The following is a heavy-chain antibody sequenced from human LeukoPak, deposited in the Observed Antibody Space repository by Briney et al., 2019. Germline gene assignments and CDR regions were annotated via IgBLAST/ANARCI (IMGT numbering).Heavy chain of an antibody. D-gene: IGHD3-22*01. J-gene: IGHJ4*02. CDR1: GFTFSSYA. Sequence: GGSLRLSCAASGFTFSSYAMHWVRQAPGKGLEWVSYISITSNTIYYADSVKGRFTISRDNAKNSLYLQMNSLRAEDTAVYYCVRGTYYYDSSGYRNFDYWDQGTLVTVSS. CDR2: ISITSNTI. V-gene: IGHV3-48*04. CDR3: VRGTYYYDSSGYRNFDY.